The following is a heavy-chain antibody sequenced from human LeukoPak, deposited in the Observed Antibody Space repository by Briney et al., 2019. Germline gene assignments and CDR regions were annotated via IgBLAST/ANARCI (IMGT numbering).Heavy chain of an antibody. D-gene: IGHD3-22*01. Sequence: SGESLKVSCKGSGYSFTGYWIGWVRQMPGKGLEWMGIIYPGDSDTRYSPSFQGQVTISADKSISTAYLQWSSLKASDTAMYYCARGGPHYYDSSGYAYWGQGTLVTVSS. CDR1: GYSFTGYW. CDR3: ARGGPHYYDSSGYAY. CDR2: IYPGDSDT. V-gene: IGHV5-51*01. J-gene: IGHJ4*02.